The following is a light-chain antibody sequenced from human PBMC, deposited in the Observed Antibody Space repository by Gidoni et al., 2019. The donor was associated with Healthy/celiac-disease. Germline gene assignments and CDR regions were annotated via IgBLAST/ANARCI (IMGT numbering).Light chain of an antibody. CDR2: KAS. CDR3: QQYNSYLYT. V-gene: IGKV1-5*03. Sequence: DIQMTQSPSTLSASVGDRVTITCQASQSISSSLAWYQQKPGKAPKLLIYKASSLESGVPSRFSGSGSGTEFTLTISSLQPDDFATYYCQQYNSYLYTFGQXTKLEIK. CDR1: QSISSS. J-gene: IGKJ2*01.